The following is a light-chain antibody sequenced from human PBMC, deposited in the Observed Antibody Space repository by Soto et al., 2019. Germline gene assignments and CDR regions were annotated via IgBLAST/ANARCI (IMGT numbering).Light chain of an antibody. CDR3: QQRSNWPPMYT. Sequence: EIVLTQSPGTLPLSPGERATLSCRASRSVSSYLTWYQQKPGQAPRLLIYDASNRATGIPARFSGSGSGTDFTLTISSLEPEDFAVYYCQQRSNWPPMYTFGQGTKLEIK. CDR2: DAS. CDR1: RSVSSY. V-gene: IGKV3-11*01. J-gene: IGKJ2*01.